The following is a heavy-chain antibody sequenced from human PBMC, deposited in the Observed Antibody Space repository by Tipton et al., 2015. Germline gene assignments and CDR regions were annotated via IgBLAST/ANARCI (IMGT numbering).Heavy chain of an antibody. CDR3: ARGLLLWFGMSDY. V-gene: IGHV4-61*01. Sequence: GLVKPSETLSLTCTVSGGSVTSGSYYWSWIRQPPGKGLEWIGYISYTDGAHYNPALKSRVTISVDTSKNQFSLKLTSVTAADTAVYYCARGLLLWFGMSDYWGRGTLVTVSS. CDR2: ISYTDGA. CDR1: GGSVTSGSYY. J-gene: IGHJ4*02. D-gene: IGHD3-10*01.